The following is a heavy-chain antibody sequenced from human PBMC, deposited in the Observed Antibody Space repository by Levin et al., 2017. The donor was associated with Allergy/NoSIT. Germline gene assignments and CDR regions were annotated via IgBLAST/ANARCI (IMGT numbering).Heavy chain of an antibody. CDR2: IYYSGST. J-gene: IGHJ3*02. CDR3: AREPVAVAGTFYDAFDI. V-gene: IGHV4-61*01. Sequence: SETLSLTCTVSGGSVSSGSYYWSWIRQPPGKGLEWIGYIYYSGSTNYNPSLKSRVTISVDTSKNQFSLKLSSVTAADTAVYYCAREPVAVAGTFYDAFDIWGQGTMVTVSS. D-gene: IGHD6-19*01. CDR1: GGSVSSGSYY.